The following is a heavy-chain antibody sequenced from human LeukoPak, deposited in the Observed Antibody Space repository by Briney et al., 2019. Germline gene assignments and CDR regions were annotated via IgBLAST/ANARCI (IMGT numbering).Heavy chain of an antibody. CDR3: ARGNASVGYSGYGLDAFDI. CDR1: GFTFSSYG. D-gene: IGHD5-12*01. CDR2: IWDDGITK. V-gene: IGHV3-33*01. J-gene: IGHJ3*02. Sequence: GGSLRLSCAASGFTFSSYGMHWDRQAPGKGLEWVAVIWDDGITKHYADSVKGRFTISRDNSKNTLYLQMNSLRAEDTAVYYCARGNASVGYSGYGLDAFDIWGQGTMVTVSS.